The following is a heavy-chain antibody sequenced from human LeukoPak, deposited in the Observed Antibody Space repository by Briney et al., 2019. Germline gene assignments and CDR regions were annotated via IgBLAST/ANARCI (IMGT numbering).Heavy chain of an antibody. Sequence: ASVKVSCKASGYTFTSYGISWVRQAPGQGLEWMGWISAYNGNTNYAQKLQGRVTMTTDTSTSTAYMELRSLRSDDTAVYYCARAEVLRFLEWLSPFDYWGQGTLVTVSS. J-gene: IGHJ4*02. D-gene: IGHD3-3*01. V-gene: IGHV1-18*01. CDR3: ARAEVLRFLEWLSPFDY. CDR1: GYTFTSYG. CDR2: ISAYNGNT.